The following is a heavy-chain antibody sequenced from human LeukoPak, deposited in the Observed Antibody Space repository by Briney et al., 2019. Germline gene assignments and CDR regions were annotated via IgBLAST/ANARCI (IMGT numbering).Heavy chain of an antibody. J-gene: IGHJ5*02. CDR3: ARGMTTGTTRWFDP. V-gene: IGHV1-18*01. CDR2: ISAYNGNT. D-gene: IGHD1-1*01. Sequence: ASVKVSCKASGCTFTSYGISWVRQAPGQEREWMGWISAYNGNTNYAQKLQGRVTMTTDTSTSTAYMELRSLRSDDTAVYYCARGMTTGTTRWFDPWGQGTLVTVSS. CDR1: GCTFTSYG.